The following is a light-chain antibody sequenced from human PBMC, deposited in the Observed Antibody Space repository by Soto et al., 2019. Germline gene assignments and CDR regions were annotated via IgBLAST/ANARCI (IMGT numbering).Light chain of an antibody. J-gene: IGKJ1*01. CDR3: MQSIQLPWT. CDR1: QSLVHNDGNTY. V-gene: IGKV2-24*01. Sequence: DIVMTQTPLSSPVTLGQAASISFRSSQSLVHNDGNTYLSWFQQRPGQPPRLLIYEVSNRFSGVPDRFSGSGSGTDFTLKISRVEAEDVGVYYCMQSIQLPWTFGQGTKVDIK. CDR2: EVS.